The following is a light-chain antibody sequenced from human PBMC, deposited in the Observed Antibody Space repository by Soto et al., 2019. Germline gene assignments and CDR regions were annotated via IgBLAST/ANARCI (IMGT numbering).Light chain of an antibody. CDR1: SSDIGTYNV. CDR2: EVS. V-gene: IGLV2-14*02. J-gene: IGLJ2*01. CDR3: SSYTTSTTRII. Sequence: QSALTQPASVSGSPGQSITISCTGTSSDIGTYNVVSWYQQHPGKAPKVMIYEVSNRPSGVSNRFSGSKSGNTASLTISGLQAEDEADYYCSSYTTSTTRIIFGGGTKLTVL.